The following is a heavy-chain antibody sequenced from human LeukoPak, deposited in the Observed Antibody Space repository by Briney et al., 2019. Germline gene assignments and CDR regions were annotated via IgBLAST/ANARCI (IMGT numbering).Heavy chain of an antibody. D-gene: IGHD3-3*01. CDR3: AKTEYYDFWSGYYIY. CDR2: ISGSGGST. J-gene: IGHJ4*02. CDR1: GFAFSSYA. Sequence: GGSLRLSCAASGFAFSSYAMSWVRQAPGKGLEWVSAISGSGGSTYYADSVKGRFTIFRDNSKNTLYLQMNSLRAEDTAVYYCAKTEYYDFWSGYYIYWGQGTLVTVSS. V-gene: IGHV3-23*01.